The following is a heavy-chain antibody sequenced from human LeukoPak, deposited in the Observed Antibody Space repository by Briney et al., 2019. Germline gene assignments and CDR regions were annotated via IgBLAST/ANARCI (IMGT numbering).Heavy chain of an antibody. Sequence: PSETLSLTCTVSGGSISSYYWSWIRQPPGKGLEWIGYIYYSGSTNYNPSLKSRVTISVDTSKNQFSLKLSSVTAADTAVYYCARHGLSITMVLGVRTRAYYFDYWGQGTLVTVSS. CDR3: ARHGLSITMVLGVRTRAYYFDY. CDR2: IYYSGST. V-gene: IGHV4-59*01. D-gene: IGHD3-10*01. CDR1: GGSISSYY. J-gene: IGHJ4*02.